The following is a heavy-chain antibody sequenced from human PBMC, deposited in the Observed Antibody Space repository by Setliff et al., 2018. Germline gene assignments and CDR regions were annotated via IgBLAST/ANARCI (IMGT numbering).Heavy chain of an antibody. Sequence: GESLKISCQGLGYDFFGYWIAWVRQVPGKGPEWVGLIYPGDSDTRYSPSFQGQVTISVDRSRVTAYLRWDSLKASDAATYYCARLAVRNTVYYYFTDVWGKGTSVTVSS. CDR3: ARLAVRNTVYYYFTDV. V-gene: IGHV5-51*01. J-gene: IGHJ6*03. CDR1: GYDFFGYW. CDR2: IYPGDSDT. D-gene: IGHD2-2*02.